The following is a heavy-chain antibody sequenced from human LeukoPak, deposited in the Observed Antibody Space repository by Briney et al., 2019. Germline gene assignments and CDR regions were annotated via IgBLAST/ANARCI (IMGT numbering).Heavy chain of an antibody. V-gene: IGHV4-30-4*01. Sequence: SETLSLTCTVSGGSISSGDYYWSWIRQPPGKGLEWIGYIYYSGSTYYNPSLKSRVTISVDTSKNQFPLKLSSVTAADTAVYYCARVGGRAMVRGVSYWGQGTLVTVSS. CDR1: GGSISSGDYY. CDR3: ARVGGRAMVRGVSY. D-gene: IGHD3-10*01. J-gene: IGHJ4*02. CDR2: IYYSGST.